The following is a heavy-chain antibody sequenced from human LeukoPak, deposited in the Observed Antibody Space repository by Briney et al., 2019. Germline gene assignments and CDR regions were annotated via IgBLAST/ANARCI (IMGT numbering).Heavy chain of an antibody. Sequence: SETLSLTCTVSGGSISSSSYYWGWIRQPPGKGLEWIGSIYYSGSTYYNPSLKSRVTISVDTSKNQFSLKLSSVTAADTAVYYCARHGRYGSGLVDYWGQGTLVTVSS. CDR2: IYYSGST. CDR3: ARHGRYGSGLVDY. CDR1: GGSISSSSYY. D-gene: IGHD3-10*01. J-gene: IGHJ4*02. V-gene: IGHV4-39*01.